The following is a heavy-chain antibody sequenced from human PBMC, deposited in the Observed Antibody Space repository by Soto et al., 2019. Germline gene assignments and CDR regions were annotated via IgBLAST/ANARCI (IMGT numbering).Heavy chain of an antibody. CDR3: ASNLGYCSGGSCYTVKYYFDY. D-gene: IGHD2-15*01. CDR1: GYTFTSYA. CDR2: INAGNGNT. V-gene: IGHV1-3*01. Sequence: ASVKVSCKASGYTFTSYAMHWVRQAPGQRLEWMGWINAGNGNTNYAQKFQGRVTITADESTSTAYMELSSLRSEDTAVYYCASNLGYCSGGSCYTVKYYFDYWGQGTLVTVSS. J-gene: IGHJ4*02.